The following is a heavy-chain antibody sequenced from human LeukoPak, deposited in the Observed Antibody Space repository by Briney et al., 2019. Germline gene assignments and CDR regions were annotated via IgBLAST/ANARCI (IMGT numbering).Heavy chain of an antibody. J-gene: IGHJ4*02. V-gene: IGHV4-39*07. CDR2: IYYSGRT. D-gene: IGHD3-22*01. CDR1: GDSVSRSDSY. Sequence: SETLSLTCSVSGDSVSRSDSYWDWIRQPPGKGLEWIGTIYYSGRTYYNPSLKSRVTISVDTSKNQFSLKLSSVTAADTAVYYCAREVYYDSSGYYKFDYWGQGTLVTVSS. CDR3: AREVYYDSSGYYKFDY.